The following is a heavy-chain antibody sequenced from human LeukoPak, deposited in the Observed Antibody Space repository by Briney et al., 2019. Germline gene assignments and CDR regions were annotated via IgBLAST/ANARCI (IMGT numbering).Heavy chain of an antibody. V-gene: IGHV3-21*01. CDR3: ARDLLDCTNGVCYSGEYYYYYMDV. D-gene: IGHD2-8*01. CDR1: GFTFSSYS. CDR2: ISSSSSYI. Sequence: GGSLRLSCAASGFTFSSYSMNWVRQAPGKGLEWVSSISSSSSYIYYADSVKGRFTISRANAKNSLYLQMNSLRAEDTAVYYCARDLLDCTNGVCYSGEYYYYYMDVWGKGTTVTVSS. J-gene: IGHJ6*03.